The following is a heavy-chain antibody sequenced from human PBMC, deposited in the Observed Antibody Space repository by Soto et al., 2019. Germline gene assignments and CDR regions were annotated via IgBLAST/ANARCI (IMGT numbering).Heavy chain of an antibody. CDR1: GFIFSSYA. CDR2: ISGSGVST. CDR3: AKVTFGGAVASHFDY. V-gene: IGHV3-23*01. Sequence: GGSLRLSCAASGFIFSSYAMSWVRQAPGKGLEWVSAISGSGVSTYYADSVKGRFTISRDNSKKTLYLQMNSLRAEDTALYYCAKVTFGGAVASHFDYWGQGTLVTVSS. J-gene: IGHJ4*02. D-gene: IGHD6-19*01.